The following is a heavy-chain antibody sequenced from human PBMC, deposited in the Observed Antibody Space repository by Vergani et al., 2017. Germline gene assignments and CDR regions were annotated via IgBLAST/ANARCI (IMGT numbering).Heavy chain of an antibody. CDR3: ARSIGYXTSGSCRPYYFDL. CDR1: GYIFKNYY. V-gene: IGHV1-46*02. Sequence: QVQLVQSGAAVKKPGASAKVSCTASGYIFKNYYMHWLRLAPGQGFQWMGVVNLVTGAATSPQKFEGRITMTRDTSTATFYMDLSSLKYEDTAIYYCARSIGYXTSGSCRPYYFDLWGQGTLVTVSS. J-gene: IGHJ4*02. CDR2: VNLVTGAA. D-gene: IGHD2-15*01.